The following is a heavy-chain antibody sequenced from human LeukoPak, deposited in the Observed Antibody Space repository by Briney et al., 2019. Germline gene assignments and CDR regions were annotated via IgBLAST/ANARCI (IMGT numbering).Heavy chain of an antibody. CDR3: TRHLVNYYYYYMDV. Sequence: GGSLRLSCAASRFTFSGSAMHWVRQASGKGLEWVGRIRNKANSYATAYAASVKGRFTISRDDSKNTAYLQMNSLKTEDTAVYYCTRHLVNYYYYYMDVWGKGTTVTVSS. J-gene: IGHJ6*03. CDR2: IRNKANSYAT. CDR1: RFTFSGSA. D-gene: IGHD3-16*01. V-gene: IGHV3-73*01.